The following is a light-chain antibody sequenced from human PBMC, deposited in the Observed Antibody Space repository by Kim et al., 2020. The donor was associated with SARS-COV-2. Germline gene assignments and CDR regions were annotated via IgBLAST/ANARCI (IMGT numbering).Light chain of an antibody. J-gene: IGKJ2*01. V-gene: IGKV3-20*01. Sequence: EIVLTQSPGTLSLSPGERATLSCRASQTVSSNYLAWYQQKPGQAPRLLIYGASSRATGIPDRFSGSGSGTDFTLTISRLEPEDFAVYYWQQYGSSPYTCGQGTKLEI. CDR1: QTVSSNY. CDR2: GAS. CDR3: QQYGSSPYT.